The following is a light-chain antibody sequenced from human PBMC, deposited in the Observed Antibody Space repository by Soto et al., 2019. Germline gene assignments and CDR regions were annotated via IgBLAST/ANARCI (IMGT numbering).Light chain of an antibody. Sequence: QSALTQPPSASGSPGQSVTISCSGTSSDIGAYKYVSWYQHHSGKVPRLIIYEVNKRPSGVPDRFSGSKSGNTASLIVSGLQAEDDADYYCSSYGGSNNFVVFGGGTKLTVL. CDR3: SSYGGSNNFVV. CDR1: SSDIGAYKY. J-gene: IGLJ2*01. V-gene: IGLV2-8*01. CDR2: EVN.